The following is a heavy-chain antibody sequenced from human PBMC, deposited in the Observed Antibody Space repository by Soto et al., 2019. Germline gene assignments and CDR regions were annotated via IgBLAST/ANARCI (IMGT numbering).Heavy chain of an antibody. Sequence: EVQLLESGGGLVQPGGSLRLSCTASGFSLSTYGVTWVRQAPGTGLEWFSGVSGGSGTTHDADSVKGRFTITTDNSENTAYLQMNSLRVEDTAVYYCAQWNGYGDHWCQGTLVSVS. J-gene: IGHJ4*02. CDR1: GFSLSTYG. CDR2: VSGGSGTT. D-gene: IGHD1-1*01. V-gene: IGHV3-23*01. CDR3: AQWNGYGDH.